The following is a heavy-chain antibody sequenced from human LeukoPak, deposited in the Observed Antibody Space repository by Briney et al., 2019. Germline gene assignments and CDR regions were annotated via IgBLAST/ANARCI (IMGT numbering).Heavy chain of an antibody. CDR1: GGSISSYY. Sequence: SETLFLTCTVSGGSISSYYWSWIRQPPGKGLEWIGYIYYSGSTNYNPSLKSRVTISVDTSKNQFSLKLSSVTAADTAVYYCAREDLVAATTSRYFDYWGQGTLVTVSS. CDR3: AREDLVAATTSRYFDY. J-gene: IGHJ4*02. V-gene: IGHV4-59*01. CDR2: IYYSGST. D-gene: IGHD2-15*01.